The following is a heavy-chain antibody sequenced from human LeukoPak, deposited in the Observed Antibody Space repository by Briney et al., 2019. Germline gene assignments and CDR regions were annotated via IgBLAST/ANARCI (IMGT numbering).Heavy chain of an antibody. Sequence: SETLSLMCTVSGGSINSTNYYWGWIRQPPGKGLEWIGSIYYRGKTYYSPSLKSRVTMSVDTSKNQFSLKLSSVTAADTAVYYCTRHVATSCWFDPWGQGTLVTVSS. CDR2: IYYRGKT. D-gene: IGHD5-24*01. CDR3: TRHVATSCWFDP. V-gene: IGHV4-39*01. J-gene: IGHJ5*02. CDR1: GGSINSTNYY.